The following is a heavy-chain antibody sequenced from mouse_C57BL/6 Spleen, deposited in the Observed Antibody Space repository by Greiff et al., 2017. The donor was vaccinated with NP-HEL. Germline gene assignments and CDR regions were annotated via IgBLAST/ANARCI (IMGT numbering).Heavy chain of an antibody. CDR2: ISSGGSYT. D-gene: IGHD2-3*01. V-gene: IGHV5-6*01. J-gene: IGHJ3*01. CDR1: GSTFSSYG. CDR3: ARRDDGSFAY. Sequence: EVQGVESGGDLVKPGGSLKLSCAASGSTFSSYGMSWVRQTPDKRLEWVATISSGGSYTYYPDSVKGRFTISRDNAKNTLYLQMSSLKSEDTAMYYCARRDDGSFAYWGQGTLVTVSA.